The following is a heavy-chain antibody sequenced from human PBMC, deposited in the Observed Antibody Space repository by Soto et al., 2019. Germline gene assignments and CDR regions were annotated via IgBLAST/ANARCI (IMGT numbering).Heavy chain of an antibody. Sequence: SVKVSCKASGGTFSNYAINWVRQAPGQGLEWMGGIIPIFRTANYAQKFQGRVTITADESTSTAYLDLSRLRSEDTAVYYCARPVEMATISRSYLFYWGQGTLVTVSS. CDR1: GGTFSNYA. CDR3: ARPVEMATISRSYLFY. J-gene: IGHJ4*02. CDR2: IIPIFRTA. V-gene: IGHV1-69*13. D-gene: IGHD5-12*01.